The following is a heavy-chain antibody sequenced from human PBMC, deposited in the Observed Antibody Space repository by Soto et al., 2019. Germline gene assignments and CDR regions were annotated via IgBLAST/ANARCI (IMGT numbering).Heavy chain of an antibody. CDR3: ARGIQLWSLPGY. CDR1: GFTLSAHD. V-gene: IGHV3-13*01. D-gene: IGHD5-18*01. CDR2: IGTGGDT. Sequence: VQLVESGGGLVQPGGSLRLSCAASGFTLSAHDMHWVRQGTGKGLEWVSAIGTGGDTYYAASVKGRFTVSRENAGNSFYLQMNSLRADDTAVYYCARGIQLWSLPGYWGQGTPVTVSS. J-gene: IGHJ4*02.